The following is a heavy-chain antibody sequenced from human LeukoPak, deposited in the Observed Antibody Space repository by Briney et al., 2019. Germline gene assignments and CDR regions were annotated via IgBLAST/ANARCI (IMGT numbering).Heavy chain of an antibody. J-gene: IGHJ4*02. CDR1: GFTFDDYA. V-gene: IGHV3-9*03. D-gene: IGHD3-22*01. Sequence: PGGSLRLSCAASGFTFDDYAMHWVRQAPGKGLEWVSGINWNSGSVGYADSVKGRFTISRDNAKNSLYLQMNGLRAEDMALHYCAKAQLNYYYDTSGYFFDNWGQGTLVTVST. CDR2: INWNSGSV. CDR3: AKAQLNYYYDTSGYFFDN.